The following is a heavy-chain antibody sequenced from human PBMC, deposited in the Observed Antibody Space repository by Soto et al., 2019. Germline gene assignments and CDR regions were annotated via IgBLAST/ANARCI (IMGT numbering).Heavy chain of an antibody. J-gene: IGHJ4*02. CDR1: GFTFRSYV. D-gene: IGHD3-16*01. CDR3: ARWGTTGGLDV. CDR2: TSYDGSNN. V-gene: IGHV3-33*05. Sequence: QVQLVASGGGVVQPGTSLRLSCVGSGFTFRSYVIHWVRQAPGKGLEWVALTSYDGSNNFYGDSVKGRFTISRDNSRNTVELQMDSLRIEDAALYSCARWGTTGGLDVWGQGTLVSVSS.